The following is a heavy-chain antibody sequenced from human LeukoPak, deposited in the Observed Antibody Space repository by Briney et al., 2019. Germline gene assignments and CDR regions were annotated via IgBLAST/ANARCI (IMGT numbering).Heavy chain of an antibody. CDR2: VKSKAAGETA. CDR3: ATWGTSYSDY. D-gene: IGHD3-16*01. J-gene: IGHJ4*02. Sequence: PGGSLRLSCAASGFIFSNAWMSWVRQAPGKGLEWVGRVKSKAAGETADYAAPGKGRFTISRDDSKNTLYLQMNSLKSEDTAVYYCATWGTSYSDYWGQGTLVTVSS. CDR1: GFIFSNAW. V-gene: IGHV3-15*01.